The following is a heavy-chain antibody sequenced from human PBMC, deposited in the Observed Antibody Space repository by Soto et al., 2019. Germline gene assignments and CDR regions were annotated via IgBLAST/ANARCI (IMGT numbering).Heavy chain of an antibody. V-gene: IGHV4-39*01. CDR3: APLTVSLSGPYGIHV. Sequence: SETLSLTCSVSGYSVSSSDYYWAWIRQPPGKGLEWIGSMFYSGLTYYNPSLKSRVTLSVDTSKNHFSVRLNSVTAADTAVYYCAPLTVSLSGPYGIHVWGQGTTVTVSS. CDR2: MFYSGLT. D-gene: IGHD2-15*01. J-gene: IGHJ6*02. CDR1: GYSVSSSDYY.